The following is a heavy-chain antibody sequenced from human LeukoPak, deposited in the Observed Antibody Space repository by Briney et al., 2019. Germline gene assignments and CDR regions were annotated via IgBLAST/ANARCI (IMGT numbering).Heavy chain of an antibody. D-gene: IGHD3-10*02. CDR1: GFTFSSYW. Sequence: GGSPRLSCAASGFTFSSYWMTWVRQAPGKGLEWVATIKQDGTERYNVDSVRGRFTISRDNAKNSLFLQVNSLRAEDTALYYCARYVNYFDPWGQGTLITVSS. CDR2: IKQDGTER. J-gene: IGHJ4*02. CDR3: ARYVNYFDP. V-gene: IGHV3-7*01.